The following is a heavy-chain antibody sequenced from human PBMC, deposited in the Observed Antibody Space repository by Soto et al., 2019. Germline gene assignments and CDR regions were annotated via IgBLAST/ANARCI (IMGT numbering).Heavy chain of an antibody. CDR2: IYYSGST. CDR3: ARERGDY. CDR1: GGSVSSSSYY. J-gene: IGHJ4*02. V-gene: IGHV4-39*02. D-gene: IGHD3-16*01. Sequence: PSETLSPACTVSGGSVSSSSYYWGWIRQPPGKVLEWIGSIYYSGSTYYNPSLKSRVTISVDTSKNQFSLKLSSVTAADTAVCYCARERGDYWGQGTLVPVS.